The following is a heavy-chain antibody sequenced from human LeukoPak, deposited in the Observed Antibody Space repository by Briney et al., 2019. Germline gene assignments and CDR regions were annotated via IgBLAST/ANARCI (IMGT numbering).Heavy chain of an antibody. D-gene: IGHD6-13*01. J-gene: IGHJ5*02. CDR2: ISGSGGST. CDR1: GFTFSSYA. CDR3: AKDVTSAAAGYNWFDP. Sequence: RGSLRLSCAASGFTFSSYAMSWVRQAPGKGLEWVSVISGSGGSTYYADSVKGRFTISRDNSKNTLYPQMNSLRAEDTAVYYCAKDVTSAAAGYNWFDPWGQGTLVTVSS. V-gene: IGHV3-23*01.